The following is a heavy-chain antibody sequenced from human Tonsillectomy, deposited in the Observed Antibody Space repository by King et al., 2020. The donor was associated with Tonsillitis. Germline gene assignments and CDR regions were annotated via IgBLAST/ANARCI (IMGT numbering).Heavy chain of an antibody. CDR1: GFTFNSYG. CDR3: ARAMPGYRCCDL. V-gene: IGHV3-33*08. J-gene: IGHJ2*01. CDR2: IWYDGSKK. Sequence: VQLVESGGGVVQPGRSLRLSCAASGFTFNSYGMNWVRQAPGKGLEWVAVIWYDGSKKFYADSVKGRFTISRDTSNNTLYLQMNSLRAEDAAVYYCARAMPGYRCCDLWGRGTLVTVSA. D-gene: IGHD6-13*01.